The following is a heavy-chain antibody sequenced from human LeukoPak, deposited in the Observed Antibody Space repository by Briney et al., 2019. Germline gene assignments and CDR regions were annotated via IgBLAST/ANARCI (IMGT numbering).Heavy chain of an antibody. CDR3: ARRFSTMEIDS. CDR2: INHSGST. J-gene: IGHJ4*02. V-gene: IGHV4-34*01. D-gene: IGHD1-1*01. Sequence: SETLSLTCAVYGGSFSGYYWSWIRQPPGKGLEWIGEINHSGSTNYNPSLKSRVTISVDTSKNQFSLKLSSVTAADTAVYYCARRFSTMEIDSWGRGTLVIVSA. CDR1: GGSFSGYY.